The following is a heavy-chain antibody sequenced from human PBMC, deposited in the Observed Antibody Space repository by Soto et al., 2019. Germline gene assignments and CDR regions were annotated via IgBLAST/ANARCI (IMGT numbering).Heavy chain of an antibody. J-gene: IGHJ5*02. CDR1: GFNVSYNY. D-gene: IGHD6-19*01. Sequence: EVQLVETGGGLVQPGGSLRLSCAASGFNVSYNYISWVRQPPGQGLEWVSVIFYGGTTYYAESVKGRFTISRDNSKNMVYLQMNSLRVEDTAVYYCVRIAVAEGFDPWGQGTLVTVSS. CDR2: IFYGGTT. V-gene: IGHV3-53*02. CDR3: VRIAVAEGFDP.